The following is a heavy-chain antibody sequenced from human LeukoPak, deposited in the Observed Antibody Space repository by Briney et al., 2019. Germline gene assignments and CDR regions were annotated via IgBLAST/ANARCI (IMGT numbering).Heavy chain of an antibody. CDR3: TRRYNYDSSGYYYVRDAFDI. CDR2: IRSKTYGGTT. J-gene: IGHJ3*02. D-gene: IGHD3-22*01. CDR1: GFTFGDYA. Sequence: GGSLRLSCTVSGFTFGDYAMSWFRQAPGKGLEWVGFIRSKTYGGTTEYAASVKDRFTISRDDSKSIAYLQMNSLKTEDTAVYYCTRRYNYDSSGYYYVRDAFDIWGQGTMVTVSS. V-gene: IGHV3-49*03.